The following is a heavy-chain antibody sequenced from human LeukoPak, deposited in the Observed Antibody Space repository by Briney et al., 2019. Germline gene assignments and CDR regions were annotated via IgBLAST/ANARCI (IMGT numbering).Heavy chain of an antibody. D-gene: IGHD2-2*02. CDR1: GYTFTGYY. J-gene: IGHJ3*02. V-gene: IGHV1-2*02. Sequence: ASVKVSCKASGYTFTGYYMHWVRQAPGQGLEWMGWINPNSCGTNYAQKFQGRVTMTRDTSISTAYMELSRLRSDDTAVYYCAREEYRGAFDIWGQGTMVTVSS. CDR3: AREEYRGAFDI. CDR2: INPNSCGT.